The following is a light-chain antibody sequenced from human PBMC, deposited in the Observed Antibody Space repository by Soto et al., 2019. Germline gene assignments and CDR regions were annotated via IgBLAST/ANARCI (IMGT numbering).Light chain of an antibody. J-gene: IGKJ5*01. V-gene: IGKV3-20*01. CDR3: QQYGSSPGIT. CDR1: QSVSSSY. Sequence: EIVLTQSPGTLSLSPEERATLSCRASQSVSSSYLAWYQQKPGQAPRLLIYGASGRATGIPDRFGGSGSGTDLTLTITRLEPEDFAVYYCQQYGSSPGITFGQGTRLEIK. CDR2: GAS.